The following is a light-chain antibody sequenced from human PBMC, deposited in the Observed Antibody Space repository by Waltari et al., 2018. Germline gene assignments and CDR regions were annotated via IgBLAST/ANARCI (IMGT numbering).Light chain of an antibody. V-gene: IGKV1-5*03. CDR2: KAS. Sequence: DIQMTQSPSTLAASVGDRVTITCRASQSLTNWLACFQQKPGKAPKVLIYKASILESGVPSRFSGSVSGTEFTLTISSLQPDDFGSYYCQQYQKSPWTFGQGTKVEIK. CDR3: QQYQKSPWT. J-gene: IGKJ1*01. CDR1: QSLTNW.